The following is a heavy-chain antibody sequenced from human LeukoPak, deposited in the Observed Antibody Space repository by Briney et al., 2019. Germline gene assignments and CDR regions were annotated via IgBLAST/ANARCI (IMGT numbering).Heavy chain of an antibody. J-gene: IGHJ4*02. CDR1: GGSISSGDYY. D-gene: IGHD1-7*01. CDR3: ARGRITGTAFDY. V-gene: IGHV4-30-4*01. CDR2: IYYGGST. Sequence: SQTLSLTCTVSGGSISSGDYYWSWIRQPPGKGLEWIGYIYYGGSTYYNPSLKSRVTISVDTSKNQFSLKLSSVTAADTAVYYCARGRITGTAFDYWGQGTLVTVSS.